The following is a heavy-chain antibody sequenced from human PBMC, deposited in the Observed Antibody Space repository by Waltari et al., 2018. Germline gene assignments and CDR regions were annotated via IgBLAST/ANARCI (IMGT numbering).Heavy chain of an antibody. J-gene: IGHJ5*02. Sequence: QLQLQESGPGLVKPSETLSLTCTVSGGSISSSSYYWGWIRQPPGKGLEWIGSIYYSGSTYYNPSLKSRVTISVDTSKNQLSLKLSSVTAADTAVYYCARHVQSRRSSSWFDPWGQGTLVTVSS. CDR1: GGSISSSSYY. CDR3: ARHVQSRRSSSWFDP. D-gene: IGHD2-2*01. V-gene: IGHV4-39*01. CDR2: IYYSGST.